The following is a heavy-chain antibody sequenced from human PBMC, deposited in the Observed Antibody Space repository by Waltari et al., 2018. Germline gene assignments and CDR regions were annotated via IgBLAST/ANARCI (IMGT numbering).Heavy chain of an antibody. D-gene: IGHD2-21*01. CDR1: GASVASAAHY. J-gene: IGHJ4*02. Sequence: QVRLRESGPGLVKPSETLSLTCAVSGASVASAAHYWGWIRQSHERGLEWIGTRYFTGTTHYNPPRRSRVTISADTSRDQCSVRVNAVTAADTAVYYCAGTDLHTKIAFDSWGQGTQVTVSA. CDR2: RYFTGTT. V-gene: IGHV4-39*01. CDR3: AGTDLHTKIAFDS.